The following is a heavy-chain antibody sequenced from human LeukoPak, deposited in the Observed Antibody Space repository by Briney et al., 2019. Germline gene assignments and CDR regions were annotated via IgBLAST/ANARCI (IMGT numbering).Heavy chain of an antibody. CDR3: AKIDGYCSGGSCYSFDY. V-gene: IGHV3-43D*04. CDR1: GFTFDDYA. CDR2: ISWDGGST. J-gene: IGHJ4*02. Sequence: GGSLRLSCAASGFTFDDYAMHWVRQAPGKGLEWVSLISWDGGSTYCADSVRGRFTISRDNSKNSLYLQMNSLRAEDTALYYCAKIDGYCSGGSCYSFDYWGQGTLVTVSS. D-gene: IGHD2-15*01.